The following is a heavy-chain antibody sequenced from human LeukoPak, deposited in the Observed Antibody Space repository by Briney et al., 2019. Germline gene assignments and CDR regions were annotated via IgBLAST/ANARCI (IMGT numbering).Heavy chain of an antibody. CDR2: ISYDGSNK. CDR3: ARGPGPAGGSSGWYYFDY. J-gene: IGHJ4*02. Sequence: PGRSLRLSCAASGFTFSSYAMHWVRQAPGKGLEWVAVISYDGSNKYYADSVKGRFTISRDNSKNTLYLQMNSLRAEDTAVYYCARGPGPAGGSSGWYYFDYWGQGALVTVSS. D-gene: IGHD6-19*01. CDR1: GFTFSSYA. V-gene: IGHV3-30-3*01.